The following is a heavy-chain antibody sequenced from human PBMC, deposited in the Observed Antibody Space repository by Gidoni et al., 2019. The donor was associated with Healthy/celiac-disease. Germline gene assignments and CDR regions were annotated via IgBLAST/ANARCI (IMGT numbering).Heavy chain of an antibody. CDR1: GYTFTGYS. CDR3: ARTRYCSGGSCPAYYGMDV. V-gene: IGHV1-2*02. J-gene: IGHJ6*02. Sequence: QQQLVQSGAEVKKPGASVKVSCKASGYTFTGYSMPWVRQAPGQGLEWMGWINPNSGGTNYAQKFQGRVTMTKDTSISTAYMELSRLRSDDTAVYYCARTRYCSGGSCPAYYGMDVWGQGTTVTVSS. D-gene: IGHD2-15*01. CDR2: INPNSGGT.